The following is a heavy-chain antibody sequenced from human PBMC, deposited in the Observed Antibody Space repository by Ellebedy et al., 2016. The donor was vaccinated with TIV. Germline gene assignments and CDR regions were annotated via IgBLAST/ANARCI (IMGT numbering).Heavy chain of an antibody. CDR1: GFNFGGHA. V-gene: IGHV3-23*01. D-gene: IGHD2-8*02. J-gene: IGHJ3*02. Sequence: PGGSLRLSCAASGFNFGGHAMKWVRQAPGKGLEWVSSICSSAYITHYDDSVKGRFTISRDNSRNTLYLQMNSVRGEDTAVYCCAKDLRYSAGWGGALDIWGHGAMVTVSS. CDR3: AKDLRYSAGWGGALDI. CDR2: ICSSAYIT.